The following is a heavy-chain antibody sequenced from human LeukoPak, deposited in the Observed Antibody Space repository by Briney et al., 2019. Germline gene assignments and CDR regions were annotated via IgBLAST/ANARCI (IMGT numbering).Heavy chain of an antibody. CDR3: ATRSNNWGSDYYYYGMDV. V-gene: IGHV4-34*01. CDR2: INHSGST. CDR1: GGSFSGYY. Sequence: SETLSLTCAVYGGSFSGYYWSWIRQPPGKGLEWIGEINHSGSTNYNPSLKSRVTISVDTSKSQFSLKLSSVTAADTAVYYCATRSNNWGSDYYYYGMDVWGQGTTVTVSS. J-gene: IGHJ6*02. D-gene: IGHD1-1*01.